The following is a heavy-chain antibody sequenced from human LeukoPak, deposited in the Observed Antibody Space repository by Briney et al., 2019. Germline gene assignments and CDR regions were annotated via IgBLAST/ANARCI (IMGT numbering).Heavy chain of an antibody. CDR1: GGSISSSDSY. D-gene: IGHD4-17*01. CDR2: ICFSRTT. CDR3: ARADYGDYAVPAHIDY. Sequence: SETLSLTCTVSGGSISSSDSYWAWVRQPPGKGLEWIGSICFSRTTYYNPSLKSRVTMSIDTSKNHFSLKVASVTAADTAVYYCARADYGDYAVPAHIDYWGQGTLVTVSS. J-gene: IGHJ4*02. V-gene: IGHV4-39*02.